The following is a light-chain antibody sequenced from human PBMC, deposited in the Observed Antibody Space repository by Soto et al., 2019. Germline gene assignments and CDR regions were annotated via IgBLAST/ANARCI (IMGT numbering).Light chain of an antibody. J-gene: IGLJ3*02. CDR3: SSYTNKDTLL. V-gene: IGLV2-14*03. Sequence: QSALTQPASVSGSPGQSITISCTGTISDVGGYDHVSWYQQHPGKAPKLIIYDVTVRPSGISRRFSGSKSDNTASLAVSGLQPEDEADYYCSSYTNKDTLLFGGGTKVT. CDR1: ISDVGGYDH. CDR2: DVT.